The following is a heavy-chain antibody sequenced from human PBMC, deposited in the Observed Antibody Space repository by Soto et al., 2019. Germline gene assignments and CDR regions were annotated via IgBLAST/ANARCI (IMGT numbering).Heavy chain of an antibody. CDR2: INPNSGRT. V-gene: IGHV1-2*02. J-gene: IGHJ6*03. CDR1: GYTFSDYY. CDR3: ARESGGATATLDYYYFYMDV. D-gene: IGHD5-12*01. Sequence: QVHLVQSGAEVKKPGASVTVSCKASGYTFSDYYLHWVRQAPGQGPEWMGWINPNSGRTKFAQNFKGRVTMTRDTSVRTAFMELNWLKSDDTAVYYCARESGGATATLDYYYFYMDVWGKGTTVTVSS.